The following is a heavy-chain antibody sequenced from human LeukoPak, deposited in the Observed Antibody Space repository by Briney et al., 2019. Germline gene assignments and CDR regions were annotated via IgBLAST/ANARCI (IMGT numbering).Heavy chain of an antibody. D-gene: IGHD1-1*01. J-gene: IGHJ4*02. CDR3: VREGNWAY. Sequence: GGSLRLSCEVSGFSVSDNYMSWVRQAPGKGLEWVSVLYSSGNSYYAVPVKGRFSISRDNSKKTLYLQMNSLRTEDTAIYYCVREGNWAYWGLGTLVTVSS. CDR2: LYSSGNS. CDR1: GFSVSDNY. V-gene: IGHV3-53*01.